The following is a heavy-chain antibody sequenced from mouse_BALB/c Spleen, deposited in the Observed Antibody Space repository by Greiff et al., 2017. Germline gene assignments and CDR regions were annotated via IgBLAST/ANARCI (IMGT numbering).Heavy chain of an antibody. D-gene: IGHD2-1*01. V-gene: IGHV7-3*02. CDR3: ARDGGNSRWFAY. Sequence: EVNVVESGGGLVQPGGSLRLSCATSGFTFTDYYMSWVRQPPGKALEWLGFIRNKANGYTTEYSASVKGRFTISRDNSQSILYLQMNTLRAEDSATYYCARDGGNSRWFAYWGQGTLVTVSA. CDR1: GFTFTDYY. CDR2: IRNKANGYTT. J-gene: IGHJ3*01.